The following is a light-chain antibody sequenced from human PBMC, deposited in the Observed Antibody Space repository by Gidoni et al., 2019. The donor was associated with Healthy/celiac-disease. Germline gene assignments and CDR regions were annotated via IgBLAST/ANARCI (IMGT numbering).Light chain of an antibody. J-gene: IGLJ3*02. V-gene: IGLV2-23*01. CDR2: EGS. CDR1: SSDVGSYNL. Sequence: QSALTQPASVSGSPGQSITISCTGTSSDVGSYNLVSWYQQHPGKAPKLIIYEGSKRPSGVSNRFSGSKSGNTASLTISGLQAEDEADYYCCSYAGSSTGWVFGGGTKLTVL. CDR3: CSYAGSSTGWV.